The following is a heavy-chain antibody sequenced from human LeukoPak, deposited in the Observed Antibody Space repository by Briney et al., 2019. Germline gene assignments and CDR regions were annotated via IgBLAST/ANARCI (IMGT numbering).Heavy chain of an antibody. CDR1: GYSFTSYW. D-gene: IGHD5-18*01. CDR3: ASTDTAMADYYGMDV. Sequence: GESLKISCKGSGYSFTSYWIGWVRQMPGKGLEWMGIIYPGDSDTRYSPSFQGQVTISADKSISTAYPQWSSLKASDTAMYYCASTDTAMADYYGMDVWGQGTTVTVSS. V-gene: IGHV5-51*01. J-gene: IGHJ6*02. CDR2: IYPGDSDT.